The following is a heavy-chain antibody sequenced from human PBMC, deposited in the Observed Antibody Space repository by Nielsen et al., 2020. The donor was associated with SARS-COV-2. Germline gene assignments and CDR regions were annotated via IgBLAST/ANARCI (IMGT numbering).Heavy chain of an antibody. Sequence: SETLSLTCTVSGGSISTYYWSWIRQSPGKGVEWIAQVSYSGRTDYNPSLQSRVTISVDTSKNQFSLKLSSVTAADTAVYYCARDHGYNYAYGHYYYGMDVWGQGTTVTVSS. V-gene: IGHV4-59*01. D-gene: IGHD5-24*01. J-gene: IGHJ6*02. CDR1: GGSISTYY. CDR3: ARDHGYNYAYGHYYYGMDV. CDR2: VSYSGRT.